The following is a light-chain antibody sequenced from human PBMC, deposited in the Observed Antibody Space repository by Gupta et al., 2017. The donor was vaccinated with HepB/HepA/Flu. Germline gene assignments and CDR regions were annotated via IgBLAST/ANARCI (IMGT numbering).Light chain of an antibody. CDR1: SSIIGINP. V-gene: IGLV1-44*01. Sequence: SVLTQPPSASETTGQRVTISCSGSSSIIGINPVNWYQQVPGTAPKLLIYSNNQRASGVPVRFSGSKSGTSASLAISGLQAEDEADYYCAACDDILSDWVFGGGTKLTVL. CDR3: AACDDILSDWV. J-gene: IGLJ3*02. CDR2: SNN.